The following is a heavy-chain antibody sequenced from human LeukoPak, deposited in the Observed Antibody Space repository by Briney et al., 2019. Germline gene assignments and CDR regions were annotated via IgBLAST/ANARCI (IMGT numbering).Heavy chain of an antibody. J-gene: IGHJ6*03. CDR3: AKSIAVAGTGLYYYYYYMDV. D-gene: IGHD6-19*01. Sequence: SVSVSCKASGGTFSSYAISWVRQAPGQGLEWMGGIIPIFGTANYAQKFQGRVTITADESTSTAYMELSSLRSEDTAVYYCAKSIAVAGTGLYYYYYYMDVWGKGTTVTISS. V-gene: IGHV1-69*13. CDR1: GGTFSSYA. CDR2: IIPIFGTA.